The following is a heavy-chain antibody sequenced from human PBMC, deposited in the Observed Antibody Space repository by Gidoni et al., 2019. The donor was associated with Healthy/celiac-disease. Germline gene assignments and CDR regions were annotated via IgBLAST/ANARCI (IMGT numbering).Heavy chain of an antibody. D-gene: IGHD6-19*01. J-gene: IGHJ6*03. Sequence: EVQLLESGGGLVEPGGSLSLSCADSGFTFSSYALSWVRQAPGEGLEWVSAISGSGGSTYYADSVKGRFTISRDNSKNTLYLQMNSLRAEDTAVYYCAKAGGEQWLASYYYYYYMDVWGKGTTVTVSS. V-gene: IGHV3-23*01. CDR1: GFTFSSYA. CDR3: AKAGGEQWLASYYYYYYMDV. CDR2: ISGSGGST.